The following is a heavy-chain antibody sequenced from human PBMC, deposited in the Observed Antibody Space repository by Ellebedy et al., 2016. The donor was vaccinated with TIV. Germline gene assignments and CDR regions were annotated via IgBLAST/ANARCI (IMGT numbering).Heavy chain of an antibody. CDR1: GGSIRNYY. D-gene: IGHD2-2*01. CDR2: MYYSGSS. V-gene: IGHV4-59*01. J-gene: IGHJ4*02. CDR3: AASESADSDY. Sequence: MPGGSLRLSCTVSGGSIRNYYWTWIRQLPGKGLEWIGHMYYSGSSNYNPSLRSRVTMSIDTSKNQFSLKMSSVTAADTAVYYCAASESADSDYWGPGTLVTVSS.